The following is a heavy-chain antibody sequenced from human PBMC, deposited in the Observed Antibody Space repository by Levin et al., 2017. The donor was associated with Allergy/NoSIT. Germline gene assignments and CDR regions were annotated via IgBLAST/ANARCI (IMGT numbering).Heavy chain of an antibody. D-gene: IGHD3-22*01. V-gene: IGHV4-4*07. Sequence: GSLRLSCAVSGGSITNYYWAWIRQPAGKELEWIGRIYTTGSIDYNPSLKSRVTMSVDTSKSHFSLKLSSVTAADTAVYYCTREHKDYDGDGYYYDYWGQGTLVTVSS. CDR1: GGSITNYY. CDR3: TREHKDYDGDGYYYDY. CDR2: IYTTGSI. J-gene: IGHJ4*02.